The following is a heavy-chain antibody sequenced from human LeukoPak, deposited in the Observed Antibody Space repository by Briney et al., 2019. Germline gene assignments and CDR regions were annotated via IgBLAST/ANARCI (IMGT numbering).Heavy chain of an antibody. CDR1: GYTFTSYG. CDR2: ISAYNGNT. CDR3: AREGVLWYYDSSGYSRAFDI. D-gene: IGHD3-22*01. Sequence: PWASVKVSCKASGYTFTSYGISWVRQAPGQGLEWMGWISAYNGNTNYAQKLQGRVTMTTDTSTSTAYMELRSLRSDDTAVYYCAREGVLWYYDSSGYSRAFDIWGQGTMVTVSS. J-gene: IGHJ3*02. V-gene: IGHV1-18*01.